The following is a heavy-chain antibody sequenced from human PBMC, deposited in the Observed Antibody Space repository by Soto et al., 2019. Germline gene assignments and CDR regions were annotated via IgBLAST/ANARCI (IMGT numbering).Heavy chain of an antibody. CDR1: GFTFSNAW. Sequence: LRLSCAASGFTFSNAWMSWVRQAPGKGLEWVGRIKSKTDGGTTDYAAPVKGRFTISRDDSKNTLYLQMNSLKTEDTAVYYCIMVVAATYYYYYGMDVWGQGTTVTVSS. CDR2: IKSKTDGGTT. CDR3: IMVVAATYYYYYGMDV. J-gene: IGHJ6*02. D-gene: IGHD2-15*01. V-gene: IGHV3-15*01.